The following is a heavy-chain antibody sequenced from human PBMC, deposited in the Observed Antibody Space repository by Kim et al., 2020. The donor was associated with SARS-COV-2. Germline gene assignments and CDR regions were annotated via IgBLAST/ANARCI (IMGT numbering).Heavy chain of an antibody. CDR1: AFTFSSYW. V-gene: IGHV3-7*01. Sequence: GGSLRLSCAASAFTFSSYWMSWVRQAPGKGLEWVANIKQDGSEKYYVDSVKGRFTISRDNAKNSLYLQMNSLRAEDTAVYYCAREKDSSSSPFDYWGQGTLVTVSS. D-gene: IGHD6-6*01. CDR2: IKQDGSEK. J-gene: IGHJ4*02. CDR3: AREKDSSSSPFDY.